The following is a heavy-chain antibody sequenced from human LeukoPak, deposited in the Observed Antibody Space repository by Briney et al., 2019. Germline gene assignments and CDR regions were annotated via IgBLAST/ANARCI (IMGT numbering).Heavy chain of an antibody. CDR1: GYSISSGYY. V-gene: IGHV4-38-2*01. D-gene: IGHD2-8*01. CDR2: IYHSGST. CDR3: ARQSGCTNGVCYTDWFDP. J-gene: IGHJ5*02. Sequence: SETLSLTCAVSGYSISSGYYCGWIRQPPGKGLEWIGSIYHSGSTYYNPSLKSRVTISVDTSKNQFSLKLSSVTAADTAVYYCARQSGCTNGVCYTDWFDPWGQGTLVTVSS.